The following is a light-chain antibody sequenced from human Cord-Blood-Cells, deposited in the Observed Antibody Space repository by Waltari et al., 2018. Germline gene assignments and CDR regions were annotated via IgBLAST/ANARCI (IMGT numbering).Light chain of an antibody. CDR2: AAS. Sequence: AIQMTKSPSSLSASVGDRVTITCRASQGIRNDLGWYQQKPGKAPKLLIYAASSLQSWVPSRFSGSGSGTDFTLTISSLQPEDFATYYCLQDYNYPFTFGPGTKVDIK. J-gene: IGKJ3*01. CDR1: QGIRND. V-gene: IGKV1-6*01. CDR3: LQDYNYPFT.